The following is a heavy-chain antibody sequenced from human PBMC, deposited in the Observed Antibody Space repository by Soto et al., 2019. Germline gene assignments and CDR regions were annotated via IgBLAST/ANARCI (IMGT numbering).Heavy chain of an antibody. CDR1: GYSFTSYW. D-gene: IGHD5-18*01. J-gene: IGHJ3*02. Sequence: GESLKISCKGSGYSFTSYWIGWVRQMPGKGLEWMGIIYPGDSDTRYSPSFQGQVTISADKSISTAYLQWSSLKASDTAMYYCARQDTAMAELNDAFDIWGQGTMVTVSS. CDR2: IYPGDSDT. CDR3: ARQDTAMAELNDAFDI. V-gene: IGHV5-51*01.